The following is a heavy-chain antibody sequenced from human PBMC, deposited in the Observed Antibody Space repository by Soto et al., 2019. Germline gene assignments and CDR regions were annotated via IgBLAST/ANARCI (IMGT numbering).Heavy chain of an antibody. Sequence: QPGGSLRLSCAASGFTFSNYAMSWVRQAPGKGLEWVSSISGSGGSAYNADSVKGRFTISRDNSKNQVSLKLNSVTAADTAIYYCARAIDFDYWGQGALVTVSS. CDR2: ISGSGGSA. J-gene: IGHJ4*02. CDR1: GFTFSNYA. CDR3: ARAIDFDY. V-gene: IGHV3-23*01.